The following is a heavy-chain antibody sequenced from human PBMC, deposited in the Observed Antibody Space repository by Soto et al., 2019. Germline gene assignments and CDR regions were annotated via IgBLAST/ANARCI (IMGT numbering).Heavy chain of an antibody. CDR3: ARRRRGDNGDYPSWFDP. V-gene: IGHV1-18*01. CDR2: ISGYNGNT. CDR1: GYTFTSYG. Sequence: QVQLVQSGAEVKKPGASVKVSCKASGYTFTSYGISWVRQDPGQGLEWMGWISGYNGNTNYAQKMQGRVTMTTDTSTSTAYMELRGLRSDDTAVYYCARRRRGDNGDYPSWFDPWGQGTLVTVSS. D-gene: IGHD4-17*01. J-gene: IGHJ5*02.